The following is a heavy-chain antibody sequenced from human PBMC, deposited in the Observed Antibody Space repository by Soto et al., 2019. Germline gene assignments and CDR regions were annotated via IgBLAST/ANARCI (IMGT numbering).Heavy chain of an antibody. V-gene: IGHV3-11*01. CDR2: ISSSDISI. D-gene: IGHD3-10*01. CDR3: ARVGRNGAL. CDR1: GFTFSDYY. Sequence: QVQLVESGGGLVKPGGSLRLSCAASGFTFSDYYMGWMRQAPGKGLEWASYISSSDISIYYTDSVKGRFTISRDNAKHSLYLQMNNLRAEDTAVYYCARVGRNGALWGQGTLVTVSS. J-gene: IGHJ4*02.